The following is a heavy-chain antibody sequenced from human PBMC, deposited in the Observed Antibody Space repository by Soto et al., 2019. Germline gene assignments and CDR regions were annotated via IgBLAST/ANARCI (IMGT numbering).Heavy chain of an antibody. CDR1: GFTFSNYA. D-gene: IGHD6-25*01. V-gene: IGHV3-23*01. J-gene: IGHJ4*02. Sequence: EVQLLESGGGLVQPGRSLRLSCAASGFTFSNYAMSWVRQAPGQGLDWVSAISGSGGTTYYADSVKGRFTISRDNSKNPLFLQMNSLSAEYAAVYYCAKFFVESCSNSGLPWSFHYWGQGILVTVSS. CDR3: AKFFVESCSNSGLPWSFHY. CDR2: ISGSGGTT.